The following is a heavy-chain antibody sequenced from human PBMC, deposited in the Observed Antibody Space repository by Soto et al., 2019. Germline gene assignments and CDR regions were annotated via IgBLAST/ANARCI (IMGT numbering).Heavy chain of an antibody. D-gene: IGHD6-6*01. V-gene: IGHV3-33*01. CDR2: IWYDGSNK. CDR3: ASSSPTTLFDY. CDR1: GFTFSSYG. Sequence: GESLKISCAASGFTFSSYGMHWVRQAPGKGLEWVAVIWYDGSNKYYADSVKGRFTISRDNSKNTLYLQMNSLRAEDTAVYYCASSSPTTLFDYWGQGTLVTVSS. J-gene: IGHJ4*02.